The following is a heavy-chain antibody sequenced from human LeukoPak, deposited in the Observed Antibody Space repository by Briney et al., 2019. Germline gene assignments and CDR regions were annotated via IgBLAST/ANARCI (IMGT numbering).Heavy chain of an antibody. CDR1: GFTLRSYW. Sequence: PPGGPLRLSCAASGFTLRSYWMYCVRRAPGKGLMWVTRINSDGSITNYADSVKGRFTISRDNAKNTLYLQMNSLRAEDTAVYYCAKAVAGPYFDYWGQGTLVTVSS. D-gene: IGHD6-19*01. CDR3: AKAVAGPYFDY. CDR2: INSDGSIT. J-gene: IGHJ4*02. V-gene: IGHV3-74*01.